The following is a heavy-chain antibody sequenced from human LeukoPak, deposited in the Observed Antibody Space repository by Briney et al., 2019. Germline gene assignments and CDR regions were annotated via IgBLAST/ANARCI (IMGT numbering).Heavy chain of an antibody. V-gene: IGHV1-2*02. Sequence: ASVKVSCKASGYTFTGYYMHWVRQAPGQGLEWMGWINPSSGGTNYAQKFQGRVTMTRDTSISTAYMELSRLRSDDTAVYYCARANGGGYYPYYWGQGTLVTVSS. CDR2: INPSSGGT. CDR1: GYTFTGYY. CDR3: ARANGGGYYPYY. J-gene: IGHJ4*02. D-gene: IGHD3-22*01.